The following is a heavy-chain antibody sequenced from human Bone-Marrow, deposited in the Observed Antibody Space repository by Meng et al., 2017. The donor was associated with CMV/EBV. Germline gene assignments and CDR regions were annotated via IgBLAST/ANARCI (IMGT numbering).Heavy chain of an antibody. D-gene: IGHD6-13*01. J-gene: IGHJ6*02. Sequence: LSLTCAASGFTFSNAWMSWVRQAPGKGLEWVSVIYSGGSSTYYADSVKGRFTISRDNSKNTLYLQMNSLRAEDTAVYYCAREGWYSSSWYSDYYYYGMDVWGQGTTVTVSS. CDR2: IYSGGSST. V-gene: IGHV3-53*01. CDR1: GFTFSNAW. CDR3: AREGWYSSSWYSDYYYYGMDV.